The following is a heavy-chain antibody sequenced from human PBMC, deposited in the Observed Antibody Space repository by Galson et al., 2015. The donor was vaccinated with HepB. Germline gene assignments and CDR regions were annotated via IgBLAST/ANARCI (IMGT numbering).Heavy chain of an antibody. CDR1: GFSLSSGGMC. CDR2: IFSDDEK. V-gene: IGHV2-26*01. J-gene: IGHJ2*01. Sequence: PALVKPTQTHTLTCTFSGFSLSSGGMCVSWIRQPPGKALEWLAHIFSDDEKSYSTSLKSRPTISKDTSKSQVVLTMTNMDPVDTATYYCARITLYSSSWYHWYFDLWGRGTLVTVSS. CDR3: ARITLYSSSWYHWYFDL. D-gene: IGHD6-13*01.